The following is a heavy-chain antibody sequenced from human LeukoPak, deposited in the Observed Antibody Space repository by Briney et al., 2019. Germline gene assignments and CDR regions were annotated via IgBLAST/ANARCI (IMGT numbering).Heavy chain of an antibody. CDR1: GGSFSGYF. D-gene: IGHD4-17*01. CDR2: INHSGST. V-gene: IGHV4-34*01. J-gene: IGHJ5*02. Sequence: PSETLSLTCAVYGGSFSGYFWSWIRQPPGKGLEWIGEINHSGSTNYNPSLKSRVTISVDTSKNQFSLKLSSVTAPDTAVYSCARGLTTVTTFNWFDPWGQGTLVTVSS. CDR3: ARGLTTVTTFNWFDP.